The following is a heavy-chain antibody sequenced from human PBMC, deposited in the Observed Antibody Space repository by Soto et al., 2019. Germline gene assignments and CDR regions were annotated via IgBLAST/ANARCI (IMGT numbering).Heavy chain of an antibody. Sequence: QVQLVQSGAEVKKPGASVKVSCKSSGYTFTSYDINWVRQATGQRLEWMGWMNPNSGNTGYAHKFQGRVTKTRNTSVSTAYMEVSSLRSEDTALYYCARGNDGRFLEWLSIFNWFDPWGQGTLVTVSS. CDR2: MNPNSGNT. D-gene: IGHD3-3*01. CDR3: ARGNDGRFLEWLSIFNWFDP. J-gene: IGHJ5*02. CDR1: GYTFTSYD. V-gene: IGHV1-8*01.